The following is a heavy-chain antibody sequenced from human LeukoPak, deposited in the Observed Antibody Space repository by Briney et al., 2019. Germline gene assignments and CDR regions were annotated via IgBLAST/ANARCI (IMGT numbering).Heavy chain of an antibody. CDR1: GFTFSSYS. V-gene: IGHV3-43D*03. CDR2: ISWDGGST. J-gene: IGHJ4*02. Sequence: GGSLRLSCAASGFTFSSYSMNWVRQAPGKGLEWVSLISWDGGSTYYADSVKGRFTISRDNSKNSLYLQMNSLRAEDTALYYCAKDQTYSGSYGGYDYWGQGTLVTVSS. D-gene: IGHD1-26*01. CDR3: AKDQTYSGSYGGYDY.